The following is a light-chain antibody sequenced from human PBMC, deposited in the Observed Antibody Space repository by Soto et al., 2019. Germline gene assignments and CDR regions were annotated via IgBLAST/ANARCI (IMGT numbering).Light chain of an antibody. J-gene: IGLJ7*01. CDR2: EGS. CDR1: SSDVGSQNL. V-gene: IGLV2-23*01. CDR3: CSFAAGNTYV. Sequence: QSALTQPASVSGSPGQSITISCTGSSSDVGSQNLVSWYQQHPGKAPKLIIYEGSRRPSGVSNRFSGSQSGNTASLTVSGLQAEDEADYYCCSFAAGNTYVFGSGTQLTVL.